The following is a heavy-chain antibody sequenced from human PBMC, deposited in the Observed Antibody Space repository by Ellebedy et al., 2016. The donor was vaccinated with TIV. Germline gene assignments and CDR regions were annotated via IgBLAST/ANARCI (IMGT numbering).Heavy chain of an antibody. D-gene: IGHD3-22*01. J-gene: IGHJ4*02. V-gene: IGHV3-23*01. Sequence: GESLKISCAASGFTFNNYAMSWVRQAPGKGLEWVSTISHTGTRTYYANSVEGRFTISRDNSKKTLYLQMNSLRAEDTAIYYCAKGRGGGSDSSAPRYYFDYWGLGTLVTVSS. CDR3: AKGRGGGSDSSAPRYYFDY. CDR2: ISHTGTRT. CDR1: GFTFNNYA.